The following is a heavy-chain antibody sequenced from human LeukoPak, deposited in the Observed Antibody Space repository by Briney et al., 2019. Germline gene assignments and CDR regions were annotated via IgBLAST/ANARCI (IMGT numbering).Heavy chain of an antibody. V-gene: IGHV3-33*01. D-gene: IGHD3-16*01. CDR2: IWYDGSNK. Sequence: GGSLGLSCAASGFTFSSYGMHWVRQAPGKGLEWVAVIWYDGSNKYYADSVKGRFTISRDNSKNTLYLQMNSLRAEDTAVYYCAREYYDYVWGSPPDYWGQGTLVTVSS. CDR1: GFTFSSYG. CDR3: AREYYDYVWGSPPDY. J-gene: IGHJ4*02.